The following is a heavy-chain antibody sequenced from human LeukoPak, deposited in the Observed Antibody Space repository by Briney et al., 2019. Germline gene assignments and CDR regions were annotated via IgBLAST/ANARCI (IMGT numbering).Heavy chain of an antibody. CDR2: IKQDGSVK. Sequence: RPGGSLRLSCAATGFTFTSYWMTWVRQAPGKGLERVANIKQDGSVKNYVDSLRGRFTISRDNAKDSLYLQMNSLRAEDTAVYFCARNYYYRFDYWGQGTLVAVSS. J-gene: IGHJ4*02. CDR1: GFTFTSYW. V-gene: IGHV3-7*01. CDR3: ARNYYYRFDY. D-gene: IGHD3-10*01.